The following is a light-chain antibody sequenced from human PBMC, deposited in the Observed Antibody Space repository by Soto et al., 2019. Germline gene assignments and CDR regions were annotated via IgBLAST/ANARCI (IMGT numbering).Light chain of an antibody. CDR3: SSYAGSNLWV. CDR1: SSDVGGYNY. J-gene: IGLJ3*02. Sequence: QSVLTQPPSASGSPGQSVTISCTGTSSDVGGYNYVSWYQQNPGKAPKLMIYEVSKRPSGVPDRFSGSKSGNTASLTVSGLQAEDEADYYCSSYAGSNLWVFGGGTKVTVL. CDR2: EVS. V-gene: IGLV2-8*01.